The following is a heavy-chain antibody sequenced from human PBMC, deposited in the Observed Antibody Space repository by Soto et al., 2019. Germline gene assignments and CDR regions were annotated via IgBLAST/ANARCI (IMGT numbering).Heavy chain of an antibody. Sequence: SETLSLTCTVSGASLNSDYWSWIRQSPGKGLEWIVYIYHMGGTDYNPSLKSRVTISIDKSKNQFSLNLRSVTAADTAVDFCARFTYKSGFNWFDPGGQGTQVTVSS. CDR1: GASLNSDY. CDR3: ARFTYKSGFNWFDP. D-gene: IGHD5-12*01. CDR2: IYHMGGT. V-gene: IGHV4-59*03. J-gene: IGHJ5*02.